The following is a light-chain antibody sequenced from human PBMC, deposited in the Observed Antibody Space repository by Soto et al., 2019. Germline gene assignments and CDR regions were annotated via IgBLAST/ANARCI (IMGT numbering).Light chain of an antibody. CDR2: EVN. CDR1: SSDVGGYMY. V-gene: IGLV2-8*01. CDR3: SSFAGGFIVA. J-gene: IGLJ2*01. Sequence: QSALTQPPSASGSPGQSITISCTGTSSDVGGYMYVSWYQQHPGKAPKLIIYEVNKRPSGVPDRFSGSKSGITASLTVSGLQAEDEADYYCSSFAGGFIVAFGGGTKVTVL.